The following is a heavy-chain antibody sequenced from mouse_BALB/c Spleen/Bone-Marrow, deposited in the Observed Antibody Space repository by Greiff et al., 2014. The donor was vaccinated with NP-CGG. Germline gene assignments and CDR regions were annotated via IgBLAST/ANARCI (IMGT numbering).Heavy chain of an antibody. Sequence: VQLKESGPGLVKPSQSLSLTGTVTGYSITRDYAWNWIRQFTGNKLEWMGYISYSGSTTYNPSLKSRFSITRDTSKNQFFLQLNSVTTEDTATYYCARSSSYDYDVGFAYWGQGTLVTVSA. CDR1: GYSITRDYA. D-gene: IGHD2-4*01. V-gene: IGHV3-2*02. CDR3: ARSSSYDYDVGFAY. CDR2: ISYSGST. J-gene: IGHJ3*01.